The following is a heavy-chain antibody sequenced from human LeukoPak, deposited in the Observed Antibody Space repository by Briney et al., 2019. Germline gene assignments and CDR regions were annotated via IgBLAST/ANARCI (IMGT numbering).Heavy chain of an antibody. D-gene: IGHD3-22*01. J-gene: IGHJ4*02. Sequence: GGSLRLSCAAPGFTFDDYGMSWVRQAPGKGLEWVSGINWNGGSTGYADSVKGRFTISRDNAKNSLYLQMNSLRAEDTALYHCARVYYYDSLYCFDYWGQGTLVTVSS. CDR1: GFTFDDYG. CDR2: INWNGGST. CDR3: ARVYYYDSLYCFDY. V-gene: IGHV3-20*01.